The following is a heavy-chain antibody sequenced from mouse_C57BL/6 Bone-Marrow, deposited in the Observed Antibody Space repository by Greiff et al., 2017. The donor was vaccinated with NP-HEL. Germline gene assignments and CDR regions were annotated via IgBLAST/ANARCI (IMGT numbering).Heavy chain of an antibody. CDR2: IDPENGDT. CDR1: GFNIKDDY. CDR3: TAQATRTWFAY. Sequence: EVQLQQSGAELVRPGASVKLSCTASGFNIKDDYMHWVKQRPEQGLEWIGWIDPENGDTEYASKFQGKATITADTSSNTAYLQLSSLTSEDTAVYYGTAQATRTWFAYWGQGTLVTVSA. V-gene: IGHV14-4*01. D-gene: IGHD3-2*02. J-gene: IGHJ3*01.